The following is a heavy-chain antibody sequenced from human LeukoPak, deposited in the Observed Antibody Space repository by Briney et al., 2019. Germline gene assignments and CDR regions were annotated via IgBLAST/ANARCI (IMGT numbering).Heavy chain of an antibody. D-gene: IGHD4-11*01. CDR2: IISCSNHI. V-gene: IGHV3-21*01. CDR1: GFTFSSYR. J-gene: IGHJ4*02. Sequence: GGSLRLACAASGFTFSSYRRDWVRRAPGRGLEWVSSIISCSNHIYYADSVKGRFTITRDNAKNSLYLQMNSLRAEDTAVYYCARDYRSPYAYFDYWGQGTLVTVSS. CDR3: ARDYRSPYAYFDY.